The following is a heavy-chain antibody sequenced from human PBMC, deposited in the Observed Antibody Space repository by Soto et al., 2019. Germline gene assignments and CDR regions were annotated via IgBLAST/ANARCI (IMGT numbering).Heavy chain of an antibody. D-gene: IGHD6-19*01. CDR1: GYTFSDYY. V-gene: IGHV1-2*02. CDR2: INANSGGT. CDR3: PRLQIEVAGTN. J-gene: IGHJ4*02. Sequence: ASVKVSCKASGYTFSDYYMHWVRQAPGQGLEWMGWINANSGGTTYAQKFQGRVTMTRDTSISTAYMELSRLSSDDTAIYYCPRLQIEVAGTNWGQGTLVTVSS.